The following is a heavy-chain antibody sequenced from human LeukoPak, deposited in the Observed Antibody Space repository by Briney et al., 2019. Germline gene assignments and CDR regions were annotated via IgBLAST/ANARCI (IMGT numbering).Heavy chain of an antibody. CDR1: GFTFSSYA. CDR3: AREGDGYNLVFDY. V-gene: IGHV3-30*01. D-gene: IGHD5-24*01. J-gene: IGHJ4*02. Sequence: GSLRLPCAASGFTFSSYAMHWVRQAPGKGLEWVAVISYDGSNKYYADSVKGRFTISRDNSKNTLYLQMNSLRAEDTAVYYCAREGDGYNLVFDYWGQGTLVTVSS. CDR2: ISYDGSNK.